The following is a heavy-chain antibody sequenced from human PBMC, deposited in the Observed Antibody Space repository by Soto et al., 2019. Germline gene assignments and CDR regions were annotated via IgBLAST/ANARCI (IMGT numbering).Heavy chain of an antibody. Sequence: PGGSLRLSCAASGLPLSSNWMSWFRQAPGKGLEWVANIKQDGSEKYYVDSVKGRFTISRDNAKNSLYLQRNSLRAEDTAVYDCARVAAAGRLYYYGMDVWGQVTTVTVAS. CDR2: IKQDGSEK. J-gene: IGHJ6*02. CDR3: ARVAAAGRLYYYGMDV. V-gene: IGHV3-7*03. CDR1: GLPLSSNW. D-gene: IGHD6-13*01.